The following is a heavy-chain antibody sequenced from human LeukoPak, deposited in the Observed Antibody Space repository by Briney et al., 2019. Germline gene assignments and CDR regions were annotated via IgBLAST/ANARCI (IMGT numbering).Heavy chain of an antibody. V-gene: IGHV4-30-4*08. J-gene: IGHJ5*02. CDR1: GGSISSGDYY. Sequence: PSETMSLARTVYGGSISSGDYYWNWILQPPVKGLEWIGYIYYSESTYYNPSLKSRVTISVDTPKNQFSLKLSSVTAADTAVYYCARGEARFDPWGQGTLVTVSS. CDR2: IYYSEST. CDR3: ARGEARFDP.